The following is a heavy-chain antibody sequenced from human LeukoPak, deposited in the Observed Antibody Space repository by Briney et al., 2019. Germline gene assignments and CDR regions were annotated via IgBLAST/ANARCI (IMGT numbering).Heavy chain of an antibody. CDR2: IYHSGST. CDR1: RGSVSSDGYY. J-gene: IGHJ4*02. D-gene: IGHD3-22*01. CDR3: AASYDSSGYVDY. V-gene: IGHV4-31*03. Sequence: PSETLSLTCTVSRGSVSSDGYYWSWVRQHPGKGLEWIGYIYHSGSTFYNPSLESRVTISVDTSKNQFSLKLSSVTAADTAVYYCAASYDSSGYVDYWGQGTLVTVSS.